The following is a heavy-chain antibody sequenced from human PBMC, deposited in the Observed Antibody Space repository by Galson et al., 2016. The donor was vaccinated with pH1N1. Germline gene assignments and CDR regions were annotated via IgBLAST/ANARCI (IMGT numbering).Heavy chain of an antibody. CDR2: ITWSSHVT. V-gene: IGHV3-9*01. J-gene: IGHJ2*01. CDR3: AKDHCSHGDTNCFYFDL. Sequence: SLRLSCAASGFTFDAFAMHWVRQVPGKGLEWVSVITWSSHVTDYADSVKGRFTISRDNARNSPYLQMNNLRPEDTAFYYCAKDHCSHGDTNCFYFDLWGRGTLVTVSS. CDR1: GFTFDAFA. D-gene: IGHD4-17*01.